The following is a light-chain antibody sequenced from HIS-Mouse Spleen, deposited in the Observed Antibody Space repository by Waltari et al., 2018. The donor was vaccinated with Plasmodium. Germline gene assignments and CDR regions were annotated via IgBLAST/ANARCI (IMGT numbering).Light chain of an antibody. CDR2: KDS. CDR1: ALPKPY. J-gene: IGLJ1*01. V-gene: IGLV3-25*03. Sequence: SYELTQPPSVSVSPGQTARITCSGDALPKPYAYLYQQKPGQAPVRVIYKDSERPSGIPERFSGSSAGTTGTLTISGVQAEDEADYYCQSADSSGTYVFGTGTKVTVL. CDR3: QSADSSGTYV.